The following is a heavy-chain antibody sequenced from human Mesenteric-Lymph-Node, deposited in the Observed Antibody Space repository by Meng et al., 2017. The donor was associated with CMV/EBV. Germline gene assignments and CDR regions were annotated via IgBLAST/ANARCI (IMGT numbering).Heavy chain of an antibody. J-gene: IGHJ5*02. CDR3: AREHTTMITAEGLGSFRVDP. V-gene: IGHV4-39*07. CDR1: GFY. CDR2: MFKSGTA. Sequence: GFYWGWCRQPPGGGLEWIGSMFKSGTASYNSSLKSRVTMSIDTSTNQFSLKLTSVTAADTAVYYCAREHTTMITAEGLGSFRVDPWGQGALVTVSS. D-gene: IGHD4-17*01.